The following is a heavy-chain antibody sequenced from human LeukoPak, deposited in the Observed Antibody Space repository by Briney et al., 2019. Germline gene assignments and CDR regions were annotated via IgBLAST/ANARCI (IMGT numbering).Heavy chain of an antibody. CDR2: IWYDGSNK. CDR3: ARDDRERVLYGMDV. V-gene: IGHV3-33*01. J-gene: IGHJ6*02. Sequence: GGSLRLSCAASGFTFRSYGMHWVRQAPGKGLEWVAVIWYDGSNKYYADSVKGRFTISRDNSKNTLYLQMNSLRAEDTAVYYCARDDRERVLYGMDVWGQGTTVTVSS. D-gene: IGHD2-8*02. CDR1: GFTFRSYG.